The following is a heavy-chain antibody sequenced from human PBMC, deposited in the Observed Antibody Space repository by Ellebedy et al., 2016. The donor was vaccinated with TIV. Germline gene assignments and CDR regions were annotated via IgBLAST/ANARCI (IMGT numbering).Heavy chain of an antibody. CDR3: ARYSGSYLARFDS. CDR2: TNSYKDQT. Sequence: AASVKVSCKASGYTFSDYGINWVRQAPGQGLEGMGWTNSYKDQTNYEKNFQDRFIMTRDAATRPAYMELRSIRSDDTAVYYCARYSGSYLARFDSWGQGTLVTVSS. V-gene: IGHV1-18*01. D-gene: IGHD1-26*01. J-gene: IGHJ5*01. CDR1: GYTFSDYG.